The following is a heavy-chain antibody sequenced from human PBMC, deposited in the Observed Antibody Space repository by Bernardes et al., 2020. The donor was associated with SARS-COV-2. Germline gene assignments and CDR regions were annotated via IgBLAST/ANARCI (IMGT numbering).Heavy chain of an antibody. J-gene: IGHJ3*02. V-gene: IGHV4-61*02. CDR3: ARVHYYGSGSYYNVDAFDI. Sequence: SETLSLTCTVSGGSISSGSYYWSWIRQPAGKGLEWIGRIYTSGSTNYNPSLKSRVTISVDTSKNQFSLKLSSVTAADTAVYYCARVHYYGSGSYYNVDAFDIWGQGTMVTVSS. CDR1: GGSISSGSYY. D-gene: IGHD3-10*01. CDR2: IYTSGST.